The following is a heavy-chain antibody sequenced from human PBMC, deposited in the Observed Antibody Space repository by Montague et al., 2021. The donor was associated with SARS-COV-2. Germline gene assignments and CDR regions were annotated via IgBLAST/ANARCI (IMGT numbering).Heavy chain of an antibody. CDR1: GGSISDYY. J-gene: IGHJ4*02. V-gene: IGHV4-59*01. CDR3: AGGTGYDYYFDC. Sequence: SETLSLTCSVSGGSISDYYWNWIRQPPGKGLEWIGYIYYNTGNTXXNPXLQSRVTISLDTSKNQFSLNLRSVTAADTALYFCAGGTGYDYYFDCWGLGTLVTVSS. D-gene: IGHD5-12*01. CDR2: IYYNTGNT.